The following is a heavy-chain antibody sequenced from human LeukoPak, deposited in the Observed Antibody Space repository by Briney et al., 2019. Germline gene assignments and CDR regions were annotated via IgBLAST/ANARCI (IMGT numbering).Heavy chain of an antibody. J-gene: IGHJ5*02. CDR2: INSDSGFT. V-gene: IGHV1-2*02. D-gene: IGHD3-9*01. CDR3: ARNFDMMGFDL. Sequence: ASVTVSCMPCGYSFTGYYMNWVRQAPGQGLEWMGWINSDSGFTKYAQKFQGRVTITRDTSITTVYMDLPRLTSDDTAVYYCARNFDMMGFDLWGQGTLVTVSS. CDR1: GYSFTGYY.